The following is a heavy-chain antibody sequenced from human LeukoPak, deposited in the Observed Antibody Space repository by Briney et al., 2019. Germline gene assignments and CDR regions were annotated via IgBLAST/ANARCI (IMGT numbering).Heavy chain of an antibody. J-gene: IGHJ6*02. CDR2: ITGSGDTT. CDR1: GFIFRNYA. Sequence: GGSLRLSCVASGFIFRNYAMSWVRQAPGKGLEWVSAITGSGDTTYYADSVKGRFTISRDNSKNTLYLQMNSLRAEDTAVYYCARLVVSYYGMDVWGQGTTVTVSS. CDR3: ARLVVSYYGMDV. D-gene: IGHD6-6*01. V-gene: IGHV3-23*01.